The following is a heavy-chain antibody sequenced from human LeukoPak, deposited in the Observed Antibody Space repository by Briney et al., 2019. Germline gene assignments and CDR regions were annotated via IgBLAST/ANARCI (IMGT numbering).Heavy chain of an antibody. Sequence: PGGSLRLSCAASGFTFNSYSMNCVPQAPGKGLEWVSYIRSSSSTIYYADSVKGRFIISRDNAKNSLYLQMNSLSADDTAVYYCAGGASEYSSSGDFACWGQGTLVTVSS. V-gene: IGHV3-48*01. CDR3: AGGASEYSSSGDFAC. CDR2: IRSSSSTI. CDR1: GFTFNSYS. D-gene: IGHD6-6*01. J-gene: IGHJ4*02.